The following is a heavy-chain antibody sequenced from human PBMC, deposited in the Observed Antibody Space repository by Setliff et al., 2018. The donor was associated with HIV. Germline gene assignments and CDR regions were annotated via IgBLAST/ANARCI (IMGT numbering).Heavy chain of an antibody. Sequence: SETLSLTCTVSGASISGSYWIWIRQPPGKGLEWIGYMSLTRDTKYNPSLNSRVTTSIDTSKNQFSLELRSVTAADTAVYYCARHYDSSGYVDYLDDWGRGIQVTVSS. D-gene: IGHD3-22*01. V-gene: IGHV4-59*08. CDR2: MSLTRDT. CDR3: ARHYDSSGYVDYLDD. CDR1: GASISGSY. J-gene: IGHJ4*02.